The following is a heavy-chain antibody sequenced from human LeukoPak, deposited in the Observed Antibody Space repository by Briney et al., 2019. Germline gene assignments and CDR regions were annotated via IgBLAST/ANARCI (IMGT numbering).Heavy chain of an antibody. J-gene: IGHJ4*02. CDR2: INHSGST. CDR3: ARRQVYSYGYGGQYYFDY. D-gene: IGHD5-18*01. Sequence: PSETLSLTCAVYGGSFSGYYWSWIRQPPGKGLEWIGEINHSGSTNYNPSLKSRVTISVDTSKNQFSLKLSSVTAADTAVYYCARRQVYSYGYGGQYYFDYWGQGTLVTVSS. CDR1: GGSFSGYY. V-gene: IGHV4-34*01.